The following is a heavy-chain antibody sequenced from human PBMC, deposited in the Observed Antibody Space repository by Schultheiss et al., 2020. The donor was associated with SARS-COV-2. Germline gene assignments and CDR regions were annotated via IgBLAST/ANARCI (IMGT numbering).Heavy chain of an antibody. J-gene: IGHJ5*02. V-gene: IGHV3-23*01. CDR3: AKDRGQLWLLEGFDP. Sequence: GGSLRLSCAASGFTFSSYDMHWVRQAPGKGLEWVSGISGSGGRTYYADSVKGRFTVSRDNSKNTVDLQMDSLRVDDTAVYYCAKDRGQLWLLEGFDPWGQGTLVTVSS. CDR1: GFTFSSYD. D-gene: IGHD5-18*01. CDR2: ISGSGGRT.